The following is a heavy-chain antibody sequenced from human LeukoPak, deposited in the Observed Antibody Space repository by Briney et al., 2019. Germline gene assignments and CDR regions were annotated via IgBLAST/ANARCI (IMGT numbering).Heavy chain of an antibody. J-gene: IGHJ6*02. Sequence: KPSETLSLTCTVSGGSISSDYYWSWIRQPPGKGLEWIGYIYYRGSTYYNPSLESRVVISLDTSKNQFSLKLTSVTAADTAVYYCARDFGSGSSPRRLFYYFGMDVWGLGTTVTVSS. CDR3: ARDFGSGSSPRRLFYYFGMDV. D-gene: IGHD3-10*01. CDR2: IYYRGST. CDR1: GGSISSDYY. V-gene: IGHV4-30-4*01.